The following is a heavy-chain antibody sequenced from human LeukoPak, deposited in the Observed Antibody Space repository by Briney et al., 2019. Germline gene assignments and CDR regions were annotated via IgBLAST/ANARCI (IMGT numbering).Heavy chain of an antibody. CDR1: GGSISSYY. CDR3: ARERPMVRGVGGWFDP. CDR2: IYYSGST. Sequence: SETLSLTCTVSGGSISSYYWSWIRQPPGKGLEWIGYIYYSGSTNYNPSLKSRVSISVDTSKNQFSLKLSSVTAADTAVYYCARERPMVRGVGGWFDPGGQGTLVTVSS. D-gene: IGHD3-10*01. J-gene: IGHJ5*02. V-gene: IGHV4-59*01.